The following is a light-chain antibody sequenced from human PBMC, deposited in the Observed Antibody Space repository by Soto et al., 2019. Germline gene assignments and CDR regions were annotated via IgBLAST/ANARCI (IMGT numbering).Light chain of an antibody. CDR1: QNVDSY. CDR3: QHRKNWPPGAT. Sequence: EIVLTQSPATLSLSPGERATLSCRASQNVDSYLAWYQQKPDQAPRLLIYDASNRATGIPARFSGSGSGTDFTLTISSLEPEDFAVYYCQHRKNWPPGATFGPGTKVDIK. J-gene: IGKJ3*01. V-gene: IGKV3-11*01. CDR2: DAS.